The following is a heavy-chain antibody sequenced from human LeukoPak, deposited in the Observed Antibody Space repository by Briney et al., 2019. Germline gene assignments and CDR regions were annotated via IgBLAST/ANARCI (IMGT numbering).Heavy chain of an antibody. CDR1: GGSISGYY. J-gene: IGHJ5*02. Sequence: SETLSLTCTASGGSISGYYWSWIRQPPGKALEWIAYIDYPGDTNSSPSLNSRVTISVDTSKNQFSLRLNYVTAADTAFYYFFRPQHGIRYFDPWGQGTLVTVSS. V-gene: IGHV4-59*08. D-gene: IGHD3-9*01. CDR3: FRPQHGIRYFDP. CDR2: IDYPGDT.